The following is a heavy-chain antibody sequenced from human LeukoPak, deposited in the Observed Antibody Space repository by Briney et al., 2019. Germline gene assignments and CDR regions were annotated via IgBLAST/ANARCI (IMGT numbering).Heavy chain of an antibody. CDR3: ARRRYSGYDGFFDS. Sequence: SQTLSLTCAISGDSVSSNSAAWNWFRQSPSRGLEWLGRTYYSGSKWYTDYAVSVRSRAFIYSDTSRNHLSLQLNSVTPDDTAVYYCARRRYSGYDGFFDSWGQGTLVTVSS. CDR2: TYYSGSKWYT. J-gene: IGHJ4*02. V-gene: IGHV6-1*01. CDR1: GDSVSSNSAA. D-gene: IGHD5-12*01.